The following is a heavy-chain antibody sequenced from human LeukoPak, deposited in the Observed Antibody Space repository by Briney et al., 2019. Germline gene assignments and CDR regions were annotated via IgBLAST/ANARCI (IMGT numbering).Heavy chain of an antibody. J-gene: IGHJ3*02. V-gene: IGHV1-46*01. Sequence: VASVKVSCKASGYTFTSYYMHWVRQAPGQGLEWMGIINPSGGSTSYAQKFQGRVTMTRDTSKNQFSLKLSSVTAADTAIYYCARGLRTLIAARPSAFDIWGQGTMVTVSS. CDR2: INPSGGST. CDR3: ARGLRTLIAARPSAFDI. CDR1: GYTFTSYY. D-gene: IGHD6-6*01.